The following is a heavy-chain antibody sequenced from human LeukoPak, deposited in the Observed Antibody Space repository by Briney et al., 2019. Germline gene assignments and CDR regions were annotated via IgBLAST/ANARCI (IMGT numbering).Heavy chain of an antibody. CDR1: GYRFTSYW. CDR2: IYPGDSDT. D-gene: IGHD2/OR15-2a*01. CDR3: AKGPSSKNWFDP. Sequence: GESLKISRKGSGYRFTSYWIGWVRQMPGKGLEWMGIIYPGDSDTRYSPSFQGQVTISADNSISTAYLQWSSLKASDTAIYYCAKGPSSKNWFDPWGQGTLVTVSS. J-gene: IGHJ5*02. V-gene: IGHV5-51*01.